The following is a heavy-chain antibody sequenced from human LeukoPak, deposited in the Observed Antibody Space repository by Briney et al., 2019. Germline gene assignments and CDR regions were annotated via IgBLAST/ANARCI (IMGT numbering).Heavy chain of an antibody. D-gene: IGHD3-3*01. CDR3: ARVYDFWSGYYPDY. V-gene: IGHV3-30*02. Sequence: GGSLRLSCAASGFTLTSYGMHWVRQAPGRGLEWVAFIRYDGSSKHYADSVKGRFTISRDNSKNTLYLQMNSLRAEDTAVYYCARVYDFWSGYYPDYWGQGTLVTVSS. J-gene: IGHJ4*02. CDR1: GFTLTSYG. CDR2: IRYDGSSK.